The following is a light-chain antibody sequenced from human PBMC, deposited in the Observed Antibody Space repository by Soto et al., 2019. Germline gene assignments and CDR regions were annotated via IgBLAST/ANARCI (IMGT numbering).Light chain of an antibody. CDR2: VNT. CDR3: QSYDIRLNGLI. J-gene: IGLJ2*01. CDR1: DSNIGAGYS. Sequence: QSVLTQPPSVSGAPGQRVTFSCTGSDSNIGAGYSVNWYQQIPGTAPKLLFYVNTNRPSGVPDRFSGSTSGTIASLAITGLQAEYEADYYCQSYDIRLNGLIFGLGTKVTVL. V-gene: IGLV1-40*01.